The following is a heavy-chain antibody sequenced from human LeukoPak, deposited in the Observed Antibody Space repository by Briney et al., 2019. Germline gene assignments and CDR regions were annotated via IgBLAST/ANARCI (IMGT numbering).Heavy chain of an antibody. CDR3: ARGPRYYYDSSGYRHFDY. D-gene: IGHD3-22*01. J-gene: IGHJ4*02. Sequence: GESLKISCKGSGYSFTSYWIGWVRQMPGKGLEWRGIIYPGDSDTRYSPSFQGQVTISADKSISTAYLQWSSLKASDTAMYYCARGPRYYYDSSGYRHFDYWGQGTLVTVSS. V-gene: IGHV5-51*01. CDR2: IYPGDSDT. CDR1: GYSFTSYW.